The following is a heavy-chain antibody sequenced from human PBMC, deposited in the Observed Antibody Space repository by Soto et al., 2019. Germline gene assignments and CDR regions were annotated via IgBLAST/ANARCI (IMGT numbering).Heavy chain of an antibody. CDR2: IYYSGST. CDR1: GGSISSGDYY. Sequence: SETLSLTCTVSGGSISSGDYYWSWIRQPPGKGLEWIGYIYYSGSTYYNPSLKSRVTISVDTSKNQFSLKLSSVTAADTAVYYCAREPYLPKARNDFWGQGTLVTVSS. J-gene: IGHJ4*02. CDR3: AREPYLPKARNDF. V-gene: IGHV4-30-4*01.